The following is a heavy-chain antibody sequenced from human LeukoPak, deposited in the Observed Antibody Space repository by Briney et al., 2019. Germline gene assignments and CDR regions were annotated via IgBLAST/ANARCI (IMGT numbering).Heavy chain of an antibody. CDR1: GYTFTSYD. CDR3: ARGQPSTYYHDSSGYYSEDY. Sequence: ASVKVSCKASGYTFTSYDINWVRQATGQGLEWMGWMNPNSGNTGYAQKFQGRVTMTRNTSISTAYMELSSLRSEDTAVYYCARGQPSTYYHDSSGYYSEDYWGQGTLVTVSS. CDR2: MNPNSGNT. V-gene: IGHV1-8*01. J-gene: IGHJ4*02. D-gene: IGHD3-22*01.